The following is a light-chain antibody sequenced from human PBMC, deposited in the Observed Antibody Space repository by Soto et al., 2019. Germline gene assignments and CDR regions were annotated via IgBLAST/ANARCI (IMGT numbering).Light chain of an antibody. CDR3: ASWDDSLSGYV. V-gene: IGLV1-40*01. J-gene: IGLJ1*01. CDR2: GDN. Sequence: QSVLTQPPSVSRAPGQRVSISCTGSTSNIGAPYDVHWYQHLPGTAPKLLIYGDNNRPSGVPDRFSGSKSGTSASLAITRLQAEDEADYYCASWDDSLSGYVFGTGTKVTVL. CDR1: TSNIGAPYD.